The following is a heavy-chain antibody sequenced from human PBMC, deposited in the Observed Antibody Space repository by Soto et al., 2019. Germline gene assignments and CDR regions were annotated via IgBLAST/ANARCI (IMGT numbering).Heavy chain of an antibody. Sequence: GGSLRLSCAASGFTFSSYSMNWVRQAPGKGLEWVSSISSSSSYIYYADSVKGRFTISRDNAKNSLYLQMNSLRAEDTAVYYCARDTPYYDSSGSYVNWFDPWGQGTLVTVSS. J-gene: IGHJ5*02. CDR2: ISSSSSYI. V-gene: IGHV3-21*01. D-gene: IGHD3-22*01. CDR1: GFTFSSYS. CDR3: ARDTPYYDSSGSYVNWFDP.